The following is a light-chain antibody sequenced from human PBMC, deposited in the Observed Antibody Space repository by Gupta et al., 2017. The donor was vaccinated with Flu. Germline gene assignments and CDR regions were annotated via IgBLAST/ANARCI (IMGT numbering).Light chain of an antibody. CDR1: QSVLYSSNNKNY. CDR2: WAS. J-gene: IGKJ4*01. CDR3: LQDYGPPLT. Sequence: DIVMTQSPDSLAVSLGERATINCKSSQSVLYSSNNKNYLAWYQQKPGQPPKLLIYWASTRESGVPDRSTGREPGTDFTLTISSLQVEDVAVYFCLQDYGPPLTFGGGTKLEIK. V-gene: IGKV4-1*01.